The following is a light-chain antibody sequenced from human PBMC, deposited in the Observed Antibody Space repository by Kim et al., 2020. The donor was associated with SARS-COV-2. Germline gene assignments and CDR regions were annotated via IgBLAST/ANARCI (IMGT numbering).Light chain of an antibody. CDR3: QAYDISNVI. J-gene: IGLJ2*01. CDR2: EDS. CDR1: SGNIADNY. V-gene: IGLV6-57*03. Sequence: GKTVTISCTRNSGNIADNYVQWYQQRPGSAPTIVIYEDSERPSGVPNRFSGSIDTSSSSASLTISGLKTEDEADYYCQAYDISNVIFGGGTQLTVL.